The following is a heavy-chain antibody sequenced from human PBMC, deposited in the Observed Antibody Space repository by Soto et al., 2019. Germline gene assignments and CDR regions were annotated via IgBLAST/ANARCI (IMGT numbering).Heavy chain of an antibody. V-gene: IGHV3-74*01. CDR3: ARRGGSSSHFDY. Sequence: EVQLVESGGGLVQPGGSLRLSFAASGFTFSSYWMHWVRQAPGKGLVWVSRINSDGSSTSYADSVKGRFTISRDNAKNTLYRQMNSLRAEDTAVYYCARRGGSSSHFDYWGQGPLVTVSS. CDR2: INSDGSST. J-gene: IGHJ4*02. D-gene: IGHD6-6*01. CDR1: GFTFSSYW.